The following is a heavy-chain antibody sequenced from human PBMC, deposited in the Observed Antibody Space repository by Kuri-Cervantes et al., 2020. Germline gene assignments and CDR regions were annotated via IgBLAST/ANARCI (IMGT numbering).Heavy chain of an antibody. J-gene: IGHJ6*02. V-gene: IGHV1-2*02. CDR3: ARFERCSGGRCYSDYYYYYGMDV. CDR2: INPNSGGT. D-gene: IGHD2-15*01. Sequence: SVKVSCQSSGYTFTGYYMHWVRQAPGQGLEWMGWINPNSGGTNYAQKFQGRVTMTRDTSISTAYMELSRLRSDDTAVYYCARFERCSGGRCYSDYYYYYGMDVWGQGTTVTVSS. CDR1: GYTFTGYY.